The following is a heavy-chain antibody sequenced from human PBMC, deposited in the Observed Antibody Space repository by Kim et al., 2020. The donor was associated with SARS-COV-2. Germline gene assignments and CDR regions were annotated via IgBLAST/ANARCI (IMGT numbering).Heavy chain of an antibody. CDR3: ARFERRSGSFDY. J-gene: IGHJ4*02. D-gene: IGHD3-10*01. CDR1: GYTFTSYY. Sequence: ASVKVSCKASGYTFTSYYMHWVRHAPGQGLEWMGIINPSGGSTSYAQKFQGRVTMTRDTSTSTAYMELSSLRSEDTAVYYCARFERRSGSFDYWGQGTLVTVSS. V-gene: IGHV1-46*01. CDR2: INPSGGST.